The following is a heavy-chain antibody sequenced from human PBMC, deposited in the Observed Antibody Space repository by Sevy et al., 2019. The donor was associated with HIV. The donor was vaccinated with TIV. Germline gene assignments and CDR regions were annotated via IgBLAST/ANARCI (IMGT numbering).Heavy chain of an antibody. J-gene: IGHJ6*02. V-gene: IGHV1-8*01. D-gene: IGHD6-13*01. Sequence: ASVKVSCKTSGYTFTSYDINWVRQATGQGLEWMGWMNPDSGKRGYAQKFQGRVTMTTNTSISTAYMELRSLRSEDSAVYYCARAGLDSSTFFYYYGMDVWGQGTTVTVSS. CDR1: GYTFTSYD. CDR3: ARAGLDSSTFFYYYGMDV. CDR2: MNPDSGKR.